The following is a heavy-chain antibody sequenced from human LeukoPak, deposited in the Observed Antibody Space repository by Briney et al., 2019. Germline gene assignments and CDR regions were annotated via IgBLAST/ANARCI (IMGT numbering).Heavy chain of an antibody. J-gene: IGHJ4*02. CDR2: ISYDGSNK. V-gene: IGHV3-30-3*01. Sequence: GGSLRLSCAASGFTFSSCAMHWVRQAPGKGLEWVAVISYDGSNKYYADSVKGRFTITRDNSKNTLYLQMNSLRAEDTAVYYCARDADHSSGWYGPFDYWGQGTLVTVSS. CDR1: GFTFSSCA. D-gene: IGHD6-19*01. CDR3: ARDADHSSGWYGPFDY.